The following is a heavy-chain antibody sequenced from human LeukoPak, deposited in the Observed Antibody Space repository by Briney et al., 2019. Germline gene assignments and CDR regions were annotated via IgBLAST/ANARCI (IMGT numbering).Heavy chain of an antibody. J-gene: IGHJ5*02. CDR1: GFTFSDSA. V-gene: IGHV3-73*01. CDR2: IRSKVNNYAT. D-gene: IGHD2-2*01. Sequence: PGGSLRLSWAASGFTFSDSAIHWVRQASGKGREWVGRIRSKVNNYATVYAASVKGRFTISRDDSKNTAYLQMNTLQTDDTAVYHCTRLTDIVVVPTTSWGQGTLVTVSS. CDR3: TRLTDIVVVPTTS.